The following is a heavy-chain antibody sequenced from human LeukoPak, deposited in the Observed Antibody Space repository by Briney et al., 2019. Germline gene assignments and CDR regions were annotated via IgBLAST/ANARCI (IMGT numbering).Heavy chain of an antibody. CDR3: TRGGFYDGSGYYPLDY. Sequence: GGSLRHSCVASGFIFSKYGMHWVRQAPGRGLQWVAFIQYDESNKYYADSIKGRFTLSRDNSKNTLYLQMNSLRPEDTAVYYCTRGGFYDGSGYYPLDYWGQGTLVTVSS. V-gene: IGHV3-30*02. D-gene: IGHD3-22*01. CDR1: GFIFSKYG. CDR2: IQYDESNK. J-gene: IGHJ4*02.